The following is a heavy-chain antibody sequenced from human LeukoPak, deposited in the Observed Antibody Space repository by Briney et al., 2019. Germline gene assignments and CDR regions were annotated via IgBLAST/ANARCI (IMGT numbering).Heavy chain of an antibody. CDR1: GYTFTSYG. V-gene: IGHV1-18*01. Sequence: GASVKVSCKASGYTFTSYGISWVRQAPGQGLEWMGWISAYNGNTNYAQKLQGRVTMITDTSTSTAYMELRSLRSDDTAVYYCAAHTYYYGSGRLVEYYYYYMDVWGKGTTVTVSS. J-gene: IGHJ6*03. CDR3: AAHTYYYGSGRLVEYYYYYMDV. CDR2: ISAYNGNT. D-gene: IGHD3-10*01.